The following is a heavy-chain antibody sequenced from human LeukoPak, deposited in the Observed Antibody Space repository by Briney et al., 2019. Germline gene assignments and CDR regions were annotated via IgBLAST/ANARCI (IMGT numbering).Heavy chain of an antibody. J-gene: IGHJ4*02. CDR2: IFYSGST. D-gene: IGHD6-19*01. Sequence: SETLSLTCTVSGGSISSYYWSWIREPPGEGLEWIGYIFYSGSTNYNPSLKSRVTISVDTSKNQFSLKLGSVTAADTAVYYCARAVTYSSGWYSYYYFDYWGQGTLVTVSS. CDR1: GGSISSYY. CDR3: ARAVTYSSGWYSYYYFDY. V-gene: IGHV4-59*01.